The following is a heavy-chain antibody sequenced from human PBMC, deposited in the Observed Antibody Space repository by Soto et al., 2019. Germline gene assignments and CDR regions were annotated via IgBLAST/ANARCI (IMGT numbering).Heavy chain of an antibody. CDR2: INPNSGDT. CDR1: GYTFTGYY. CDR3: AKGGAIVAAGTRVYLYNAMDV. D-gene: IGHD1-26*01. V-gene: IGHV1-2*02. J-gene: IGHJ6*02. Sequence: ASVKVSCKASGYTFTGYYVHWVRQAPGQGLEWMGWINPNSGDTYLAQRFQGRVTMNRDTSIGTAYMELRGLTSVDTAEYYCAKGGAIVAAGTRVYLYNAMDVWGQGTTVTVSS.